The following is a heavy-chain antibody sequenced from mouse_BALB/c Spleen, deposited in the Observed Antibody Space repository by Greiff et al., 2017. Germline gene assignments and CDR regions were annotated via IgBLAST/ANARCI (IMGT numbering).Heavy chain of an antibody. D-gene: IGHD2-3*01. CDR3: ARSDGYYVGFAY. J-gene: IGHJ3*01. Sequence: EVKVEESGPSLVKPSQTLSLTCSVTGDSITSGYWNWIRKFPGNKLEYMGYISYSGSTYYNPSLKSRISITRDTSKNQYYLQLNSVTTEDTATYYCARSDGYYVGFAYWGQGTLVTVSA. CDR2: ISYSGST. CDR1: GDSITSGY. V-gene: IGHV3-8*02.